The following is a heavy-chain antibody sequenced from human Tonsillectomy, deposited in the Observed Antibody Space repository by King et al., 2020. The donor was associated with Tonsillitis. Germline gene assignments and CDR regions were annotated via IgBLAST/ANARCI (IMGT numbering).Heavy chain of an antibody. CDR3: ARGYCSGGSCYNPYYYYYYMDV. CDR2: INHSGST. J-gene: IGHJ6*03. CDR1: GGSFSGYY. Sequence: VQLQQWGAGLLKPSETLSLTCAVYGGSFSGYYWSWIRQPPGKGLEWIREINHSGSTNYNPSLKSRVTISVDTSKNQFSLKLSSVTAADTAVYYCARGYCSGGSCYNPYYYYYYMDVWGKGTTVTVSS. V-gene: IGHV4-34*01. D-gene: IGHD2-15*01.